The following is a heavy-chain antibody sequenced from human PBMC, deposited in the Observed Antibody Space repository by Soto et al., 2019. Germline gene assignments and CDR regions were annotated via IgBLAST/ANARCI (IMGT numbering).Heavy chain of an antibody. J-gene: IGHJ6*02. Sequence: PSETLSLTCTVSGGSISSGGYYWSWIRQHPGKGLEWIGYIYYSGSTYYNPSLKSRVTISVDTSKNQFSLKLSSVTAADTAVYYCARGRITIFGVVTPAGGYYGMDVWGQGTTVTVSS. CDR1: GGSISSGGYY. D-gene: IGHD3-3*01. CDR2: IYYSGST. V-gene: IGHV4-31*03. CDR3: ARGRITIFGVVTPAGGYYGMDV.